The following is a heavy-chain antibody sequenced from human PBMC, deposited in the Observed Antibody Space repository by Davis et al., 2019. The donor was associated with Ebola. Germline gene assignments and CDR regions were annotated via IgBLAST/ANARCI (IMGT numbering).Heavy chain of an antibody. CDR3: AREYCTNGVCYPAHNWFDP. J-gene: IGHJ5*02. CDR1: GYTFTSYG. D-gene: IGHD2-8*01. CDR2: ISAYNGNT. V-gene: IGHV1-18*01. Sequence: AASVKVSCKASGYTFTSYGISWVRQAPGQGLEWMGWISAYNGNTNYAQKLQGRVTMTTDTSTSTAYMELSSLRSEDTAVYYCAREYCTNGVCYPAHNWFDPWGQGTLVTVSS.